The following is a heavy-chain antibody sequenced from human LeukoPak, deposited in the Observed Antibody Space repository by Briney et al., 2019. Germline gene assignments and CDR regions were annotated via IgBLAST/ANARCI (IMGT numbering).Heavy chain of an antibody. CDR2: ITSSSDYT. J-gene: IGHJ4*02. Sequence: GGSLRLSCAASGITFSNYAMNWVRQAPGKGLEWVSSITSSSDYTYYAGSVKGRFTISRDNAKDSQYLQMNSLGAEDTAVYYCATNEPYWGQGTLVTVSS. CDR3: ATNEPY. CDR1: GITFSNYA. V-gene: IGHV3-21*01. D-gene: IGHD1-1*01.